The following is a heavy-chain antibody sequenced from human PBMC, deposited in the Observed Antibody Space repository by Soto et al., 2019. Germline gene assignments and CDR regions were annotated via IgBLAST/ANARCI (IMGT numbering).Heavy chain of an antibody. CDR2: IYYSGST. Sequence: PSETLSLTCTVSGGSISSGGYYWSWIRQHPGKGLEWIGYIYYSGSTYYNPSLKSRVTISVDTSKNQFSLKLSSVTAADTAVYYCARTSAAPGFDPWGQGTLVTVSS. CDR3: ARTSAAPGFDP. J-gene: IGHJ5*02. V-gene: IGHV4-31*03. CDR1: GGSISSGGYY.